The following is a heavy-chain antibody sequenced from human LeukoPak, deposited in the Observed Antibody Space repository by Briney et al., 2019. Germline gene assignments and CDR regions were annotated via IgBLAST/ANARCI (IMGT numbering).Heavy chain of an antibody. J-gene: IGHJ4*02. D-gene: IGHD3-22*01. CDR1: GGSISSHY. Sequence: SETLSLTCTVSGGSISSHYWTWIRQPPGKGLEWIGNIQNSGGTNHNPSLKSRVAISVDTSKNHFSLKLRSVTAADTAVYYCARRRADRSYYFDYWGQGTLVTASS. V-gene: IGHV4-59*11. CDR2: IQNSGGT. CDR3: ARRRADRSYYFDY.